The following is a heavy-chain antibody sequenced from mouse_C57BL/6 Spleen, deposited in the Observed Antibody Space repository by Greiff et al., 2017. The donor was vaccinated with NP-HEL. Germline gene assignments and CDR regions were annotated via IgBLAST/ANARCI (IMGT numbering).Heavy chain of an antibody. CDR1: GYTFTSYW. J-gene: IGHJ2*01. Sequence: QVQLQQPGAELVKPGASVKMSCKASGYTFTSYWITWVKQRPGQGLEWIGDIYPGSGSTNYNEKFKSKATLTVDTSSSTAYMQLSSLTSEDSAVYYCARNYNGREDFDYWGQGTPLTVSS. CDR2: IYPGSGST. D-gene: IGHD1-2*01. CDR3: ARNYNGREDFDY. V-gene: IGHV1-55*01.